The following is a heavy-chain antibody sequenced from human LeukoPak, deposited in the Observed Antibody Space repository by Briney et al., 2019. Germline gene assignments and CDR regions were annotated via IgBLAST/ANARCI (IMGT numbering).Heavy chain of an antibody. D-gene: IGHD3/OR15-3a*01. V-gene: IGHV4-39*01. CDR3: ARPTGSGLFILP. CDR2: IYYSGNT. CDR1: GGSISSSSYY. J-gene: IGHJ4*02. Sequence: SETLSLTCTVSGGSISSSSYYWGWIRQPPGKGLEWIGSIYYSGNTYYNASLKSQVSISIDTSKNQFSLRLTSVTAADTAVYCARPTGSGLFILPGGQGTLVTVSS.